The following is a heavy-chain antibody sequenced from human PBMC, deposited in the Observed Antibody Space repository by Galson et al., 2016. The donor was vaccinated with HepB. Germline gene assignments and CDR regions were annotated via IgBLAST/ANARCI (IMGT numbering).Heavy chain of an antibody. CDR1: GYNFATYW. CDR2: MHVADSHT. D-gene: IGHD2-21*02. V-gene: IGHV5-51*01. Sequence: QSGAEVKKPGESLKISCKGSGYNFATYWIGWVRQMPGKGLEWMAIMHVADSHTKYSPSFQGQVSISADKSISTAYMRWSSPQASDTAIYYCAGAVNGDCRWVVWGQGTTVTVSS. J-gene: IGHJ6*02. CDR3: AGAVNGDCRWVV.